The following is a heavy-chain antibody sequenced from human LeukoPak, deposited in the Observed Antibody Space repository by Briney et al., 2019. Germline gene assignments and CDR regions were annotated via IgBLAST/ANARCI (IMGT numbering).Heavy chain of an antibody. V-gene: IGHV3-53*01. Sequence: PGGSLRLSCAASGFTVSSNYMSAVRQAPGKGVEWVSVIYSGVSTYYADSVKGRFTISRDNSKNTLYLQRNSLRAEDTAVYYCARAAREYCGGDCYPYYYYYYMDVWGKGTTVTVSS. J-gene: IGHJ6*03. D-gene: IGHD2-21*02. CDR3: ARAAREYCGGDCYPYYYYYYMDV. CDR1: GFTVSSNY. CDR2: IYSGVST.